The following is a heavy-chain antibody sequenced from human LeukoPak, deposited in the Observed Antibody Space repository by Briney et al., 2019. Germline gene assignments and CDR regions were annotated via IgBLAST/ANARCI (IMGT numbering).Heavy chain of an antibody. J-gene: IGHJ6*03. CDR2: IYSGGST. V-gene: IGHV3-66*02. D-gene: IGHD1-26*01. CDR1: GFTVSSNY. CDR3: ARDARVGATWNYYYYYMDV. Sequence: GGSLRLSCAASGFTVSSNYMSWVRQAPGKGLEWVSVIYSGGSTYYADSVKGRFTISRDNSKNTLYLQMNSLRAEDTAVYYCARDARVGATWNYYYYYMDVWGKGTTVTLSS.